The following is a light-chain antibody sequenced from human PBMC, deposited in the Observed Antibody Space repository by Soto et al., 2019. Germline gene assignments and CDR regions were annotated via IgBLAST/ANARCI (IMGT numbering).Light chain of an antibody. J-gene: IGKJ1*01. CDR2: GAS. CDR1: QTVSSAY. Sequence: VLTQSPGTLSLSPGERAPLSCRASQTVSSAYLAWFQQKPGQAPRLLIYGASSRATGIPDRFSGAGSGTEFTLTISRVAPEDYAVYYCQQYNTSPWTFGQGTKVDIK. CDR3: QQYNTSPWT. V-gene: IGKV3-20*01.